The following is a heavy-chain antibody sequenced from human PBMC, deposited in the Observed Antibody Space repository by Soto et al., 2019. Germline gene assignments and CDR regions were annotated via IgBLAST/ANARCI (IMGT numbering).Heavy chain of an antibody. Sequence: SETLSLTCTVSGASSSSDSWRWLRQPAGKGLECIGRVDISGTTNYNPSLNNRVTMSVDTSKNQFALSLSSVTAADTAVYFCARYILTFGNSALYGRFDRWGQGTRVTVSS. CDR1: GASSSSDS. CDR2: VDISGTT. CDR3: ARYILTFGNSALYGRFDR. J-gene: IGHJ5*02. D-gene: IGHD6-19*01. V-gene: IGHV4-4*07.